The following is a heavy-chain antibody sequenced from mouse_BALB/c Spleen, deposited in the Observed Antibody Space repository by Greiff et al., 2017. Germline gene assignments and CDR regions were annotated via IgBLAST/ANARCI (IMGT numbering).Heavy chain of an antibody. J-gene: IGHJ4*01. CDR2: IDPSDSYT. CDR1: GYTFTSYW. Sequence: QVQLQQSGAELVKPGASVKLSCKASGYTFTSYWMHWVKQRPGQGLEWIGEIDPSDSYTNYNQKFKGKATLTVDKSSSTAYMQLSSLTSEDSAVYYCARGGYGYARYYAMDYWGQGTSVTVSA. D-gene: IGHD1-2*01. CDR3: ARGGYGYARYYAMDY. V-gene: IGHV1-69*02.